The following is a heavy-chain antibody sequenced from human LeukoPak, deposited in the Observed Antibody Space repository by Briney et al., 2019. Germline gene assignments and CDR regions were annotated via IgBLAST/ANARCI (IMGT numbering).Heavy chain of an antibody. CDR1: GFIFSSYE. J-gene: IGHJ4*02. CDR3: ARVGVTLVRGVIIAPFDL. D-gene: IGHD3-10*01. V-gene: IGHV3-48*03. Sequence: GGSLRLSCAASGFIFSSYEMNWVRQAPGKGLEWVSYISSSGSTIYYADSLKGRFTISRDNARKSLYLQMNSLRAEDSAVYYCARVGVTLVRGVIIAPFDLWGQGTLVTVSS. CDR2: ISSSGSTI.